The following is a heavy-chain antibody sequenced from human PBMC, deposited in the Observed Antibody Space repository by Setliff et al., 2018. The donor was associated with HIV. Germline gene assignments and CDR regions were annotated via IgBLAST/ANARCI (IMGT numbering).Heavy chain of an antibody. J-gene: IGHJ4*02. D-gene: IGHD3-9*01. V-gene: IGHV1-2*04. CDR3: ARDLSISNPYYDILTGPGVY. Sequence: GASVKVSCKASGYTFTGYYIHWVRQAPGQGLEWMGRVNPNSGGTNYAQKFQGWVTMTRDTSISTVYMELSSLRSEDTAVYYCARDLSISNPYYDILTGPGVYWGQGTLVTVSS. CDR1: GYTFTGYY. CDR2: VNPNSGGT.